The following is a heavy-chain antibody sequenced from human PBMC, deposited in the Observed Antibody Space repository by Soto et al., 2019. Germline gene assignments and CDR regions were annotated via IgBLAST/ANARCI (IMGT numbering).Heavy chain of an antibody. J-gene: IGHJ5*02. CDR1: GFVFNDYD. D-gene: IGHD2-21*01. CDR3: SRGLKGGLDA. Sequence: QVQLAESGGGVVQPGRSLRLSCTTSGFVFNDYDIHWVRQAPGKGLAWLASISYDGSNRYYADSVKGRFTISSDNCKNSMSLTITSLGAEDKAVYYCSRGLKGGLDAWGPGTLVTVST. V-gene: IGHV3-30*13. CDR2: ISYDGSNR.